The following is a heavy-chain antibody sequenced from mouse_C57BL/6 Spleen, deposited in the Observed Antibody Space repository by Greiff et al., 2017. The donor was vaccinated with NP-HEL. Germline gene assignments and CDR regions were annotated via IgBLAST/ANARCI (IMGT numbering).Heavy chain of an antibody. CDR2: IDPNSGGT. Sequence: VQLQQPGAELVKPGASVKLSCKASGYTFTSYWMHWVKQRPGRGLEWIGRIDPNSGGTKYNEKFKSKATLTVDKPSSTAYLHLSSLTSEDSAVYYCARISHSSGYVGDAMDYWGQGTSVTVSS. CDR1: GYTFTSYW. V-gene: IGHV1-72*01. D-gene: IGHD3-2*02. CDR3: ARISHSSGYVGDAMDY. J-gene: IGHJ4*01.